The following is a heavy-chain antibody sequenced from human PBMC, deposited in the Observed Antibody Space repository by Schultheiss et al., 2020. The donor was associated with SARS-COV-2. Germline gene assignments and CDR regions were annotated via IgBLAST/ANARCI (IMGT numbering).Heavy chain of an antibody. D-gene: IGHD5-18*01. Sequence: GSLRLSCTVSGGSISSYYWSWIRQPPGKGLEWIGEINHSGSTNYNPSLKSRVTISVDTSKNQFSLKLSSVTAADTAVYYCARGAAMDYWGQGTLVTVSS. J-gene: IGHJ4*02. CDR1: GGSISSYY. CDR3: ARGAAMDY. V-gene: IGHV4-34*01. CDR2: INHSGST.